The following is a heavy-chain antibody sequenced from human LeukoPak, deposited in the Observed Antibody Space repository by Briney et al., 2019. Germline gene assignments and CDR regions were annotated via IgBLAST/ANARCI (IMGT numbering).Heavy chain of an antibody. CDR2: IWYDGTNK. CDR3: AKDVV. D-gene: IGHD2-21*01. CDR1: GFTFSSYG. Sequence: PGRSLRLSCAASGFTFSSYGMHWVRQAPGKGLEWVALIWYDGTNKYYADSVKGRFTISRDNSKNTLYLQMNSLRAEDTAVYYCAKDVVRGQGTLVTVSS. J-gene: IGHJ4*02. V-gene: IGHV3-33*06.